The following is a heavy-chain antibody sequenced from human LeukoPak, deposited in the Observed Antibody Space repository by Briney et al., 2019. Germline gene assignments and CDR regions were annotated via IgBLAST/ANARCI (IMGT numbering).Heavy chain of an antibody. CDR1: GDSISSGDYY. CDR3: ARGPYSYDSSGAFVI. V-gene: IGHV4-61*02. D-gene: IGHD3-22*01. J-gene: IGHJ3*02. CDR2: ISSSGST. Sequence: SETLSLTCTVSGDSISSGDYYWSWIRQAAGKGLEWIGRISSSGSTNYNPSLKVLLTKSVDTSKNEFSLKLSSVTAADTAFYFCARGPYSYDSSGAFVIWGQGTMATVSS.